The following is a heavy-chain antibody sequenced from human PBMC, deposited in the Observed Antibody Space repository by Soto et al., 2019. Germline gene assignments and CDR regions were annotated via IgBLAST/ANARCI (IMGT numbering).Heavy chain of an antibody. V-gene: IGHV1-69*12. Sequence: QVQLVQSGAEVKKPGSSVKVSCKASARTFSSYAISWLRQAPGQGLEWMGGIIPIFGTANYAQKFQGRVTITADESTSTAYMELSSLRSEDTAVYYCARGDVDTAMVPGYWGQGTLVTVSS. J-gene: IGHJ4*02. CDR2: IIPIFGTA. CDR3: ARGDVDTAMVPGY. D-gene: IGHD5-18*01. CDR1: ARTFSSYA.